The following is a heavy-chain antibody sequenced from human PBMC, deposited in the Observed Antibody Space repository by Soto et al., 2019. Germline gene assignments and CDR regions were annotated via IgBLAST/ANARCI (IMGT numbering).Heavy chain of an antibody. CDR1: GGTFSSYA. J-gene: IGHJ6*02. D-gene: IGHD4-17*01. CDR2: IIPIFGTA. Sequence: ASGKVSCKASGGTFSSYAISWVRQAPGQGLEWMGGIIPIFGTANYAQKFQGRVTITADESTSTAYMELSSLRSEDTAVYYCAREQGSTDYYYGMDVWGQGTTVTVSS. V-gene: IGHV1-69*13. CDR3: AREQGSTDYYYGMDV.